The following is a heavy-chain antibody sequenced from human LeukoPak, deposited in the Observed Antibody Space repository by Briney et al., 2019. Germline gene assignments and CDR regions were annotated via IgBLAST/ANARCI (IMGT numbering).Heavy chain of an antibody. CDR1: GYSFDNYW. CDR2: IYPADSDT. Sequence: GESLKISCQGSGYSFDNYWIAWVRQMPGKSLELMGVIYPADSDTKYSPSLQGQVTISADKSINTAYMQWSSLKASDTAIYYCARHTSALSHDFWGQGTLVTVSS. J-gene: IGHJ4*02. D-gene: IGHD3-10*01. V-gene: IGHV5-51*01. CDR3: ARHTSALSHDF.